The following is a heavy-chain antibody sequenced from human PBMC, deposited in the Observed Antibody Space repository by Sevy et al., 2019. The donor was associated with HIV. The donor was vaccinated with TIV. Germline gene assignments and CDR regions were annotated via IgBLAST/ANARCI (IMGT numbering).Heavy chain of an antibody. D-gene: IGHD1-26*01. Sequence: GGSLRLSCAASRFTFKTYWMSWVRQAPGKGLEWVGNIKEDGSAKYYADSVRGRFTISGDKAKNSLYLQMSSLRVEDTAVYYCARDSPGYGGYSYWGQGTLVTVSS. V-gene: IGHV3-7*01. CDR3: ARDSPGYGGYSY. CDR2: IKEDGSAK. CDR1: RFTFKTYW. J-gene: IGHJ4*01.